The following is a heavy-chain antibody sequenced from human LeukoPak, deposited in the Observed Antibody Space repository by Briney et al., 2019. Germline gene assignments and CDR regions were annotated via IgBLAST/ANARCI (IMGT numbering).Heavy chain of an antibody. J-gene: IGHJ4*02. CDR3: ARDGDISGYSD. CDR1: GFTFSSYW. CDR2: IKQDGSEK. Sequence: PGMSLRLSCAVSGFTFSSYWMSWVRQAPGKGLEWVANIKQDGSEKYYVDSVEGRFTISRDNAKNSLYLQMNSLRAEDTAVYFCARDGDISGYSDWGQGTLVTVSS. D-gene: IGHD3-22*01. V-gene: IGHV3-7*01.